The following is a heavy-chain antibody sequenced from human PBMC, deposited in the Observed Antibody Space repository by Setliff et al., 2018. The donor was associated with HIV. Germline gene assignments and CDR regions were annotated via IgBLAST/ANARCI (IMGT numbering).Heavy chain of an antibody. CDR1: GFTLRSYD. CDR2: LGVRGDT. J-gene: IGHJ6*03. CDR3: LRGSIQVPGLDHMDV. V-gene: IGHV3-13*01. Sequence: PGGSLRLSCVVSGFTLRSYDMYWVRQAPGKGLEWVSGLGVRGDTYYTGSVKGRFAISRESAKNSLYLQMSNLRPEDTGVYYCLRGSIQVPGLDHMDVWGKGTTVTVSS. D-gene: IGHD5-18*01.